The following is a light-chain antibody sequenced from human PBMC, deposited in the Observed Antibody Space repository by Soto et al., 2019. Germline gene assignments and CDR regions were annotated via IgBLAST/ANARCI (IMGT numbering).Light chain of an antibody. CDR1: QSISSSY. J-gene: IGKJ1*01. CDR3: QQYGRT. V-gene: IGKV3-20*01. CDR2: GAS. Sequence: EIVLTQSPGTLSLSPGERATLSCRASQSISSSYLAWYQQKPGQAPRLLIYGASSRATGIPDRFSGSGSGTDFTLTISRLEPEGFAVYYCQQYGRTFGQGTKVDIK.